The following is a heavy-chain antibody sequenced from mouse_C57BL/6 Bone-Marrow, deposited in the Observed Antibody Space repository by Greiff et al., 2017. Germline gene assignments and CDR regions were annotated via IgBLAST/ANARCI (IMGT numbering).Heavy chain of an antibody. CDR2: ISNGGGST. J-gene: IGHJ4*01. Sequence: EVKLVESGGGLVQPGGSLKLSCAASGFTFSDYYMYWVRQTPEKRLEWVAYISNGGGSTYYPDTVKGRFTISRDNAKNTLYLQMSRLKSEDTAMYYCARHGKLLRDYYAMDYWGQGTSVTVSS. D-gene: IGHD1-1*01. CDR1: GFTFSDYY. V-gene: IGHV5-12*01. CDR3: ARHGKLLRDYYAMDY.